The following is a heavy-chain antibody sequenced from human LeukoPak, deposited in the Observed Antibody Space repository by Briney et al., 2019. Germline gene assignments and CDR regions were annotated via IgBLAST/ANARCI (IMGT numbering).Heavy chain of an antibody. CDR2: IWYDGSNK. Sequence: PGRSLRLSCAASGFTFSSYGMHWVRQAPGKGLEWVAVIWYDGSNKYYADSVKGRFTISRDNSKNTLYLQMNSLRAEDTAVYYCARDPNVVVVAANPDYWDQGTLVTVSS. CDR3: ARDPNVVVVAANPDY. CDR1: GFTFSSYG. D-gene: IGHD2-15*01. J-gene: IGHJ4*02. V-gene: IGHV3-33*01.